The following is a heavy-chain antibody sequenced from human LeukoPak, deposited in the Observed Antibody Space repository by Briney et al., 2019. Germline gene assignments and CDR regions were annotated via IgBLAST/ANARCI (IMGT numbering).Heavy chain of an antibody. CDR3: ARGVGANVWFDP. D-gene: IGHD1-26*01. Sequence: ASVKVSFKASGATFSSYAISWVRQAPGQGLEWMGGIIPIFGTANYAQKFQGRVTITTDESTSTAYMELSSLRSEDTAVYYCARGVGANVWFDPWGQGTLVTVSS. CDR2: IIPIFGTA. V-gene: IGHV1-69*05. CDR1: GATFSSYA. J-gene: IGHJ5*02.